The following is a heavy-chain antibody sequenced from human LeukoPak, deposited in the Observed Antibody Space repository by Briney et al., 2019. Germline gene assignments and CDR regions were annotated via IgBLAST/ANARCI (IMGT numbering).Heavy chain of an antibody. D-gene: IGHD2-2*01. J-gene: IGHJ4*02. CDR1: GFTFSSYS. V-gene: IGHV3-48*01. CDR2: IISTGSTT. CDR3: ATGFWGYCSRNSCPLDN. Sequence: PGGSLRLSCAASGFTFSSYSMNWVRQAPGKGLEWISYIISTGSTTYYADSVKGRFTISRDNANNSLSLQMSSLRAEDTAVYYCATGFWGYCSRNSCPLDNWGQGILVTVAS.